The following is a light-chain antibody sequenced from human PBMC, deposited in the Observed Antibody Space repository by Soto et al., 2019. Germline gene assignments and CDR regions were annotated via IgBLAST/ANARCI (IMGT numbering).Light chain of an antibody. V-gene: IGKV3-15*01. Sequence: VVTQTRSALSGVPGERRSLCFRASQSVSSNLAWYQQKPGQAPRLLIYGASTRATGIPARFSGSGSGTEFNLSGRSLQSEDFAVYYSQHSQNWRPCGQGTKVDIK. J-gene: IGKJ1*01. CDR1: QSVSSN. CDR2: GAS. CDR3: QHSQNWRP.